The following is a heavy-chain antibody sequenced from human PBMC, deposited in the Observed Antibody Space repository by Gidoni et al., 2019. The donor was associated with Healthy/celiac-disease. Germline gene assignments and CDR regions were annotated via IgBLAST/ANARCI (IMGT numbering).Heavy chain of an antibody. J-gene: IGHJ3*02. Sequence: EVQLVASGGGLVQPGGSLRLSCAASGFPFSSYDMHWVRQATGKGLEWVTAIGTAGDTYYPGSVKGRFTISRENAKNSLYLQMNSLRAGDTAVYYCARGLPKCPRCGFDIWGQGTMVTVSS. CDR1: GFPFSSYD. CDR3: ARGLPKCPRCGFDI. CDR2: IGTAGDT. V-gene: IGHV3-13*01.